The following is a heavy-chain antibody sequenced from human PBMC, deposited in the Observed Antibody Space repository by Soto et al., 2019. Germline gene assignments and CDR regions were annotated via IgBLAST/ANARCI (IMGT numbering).Heavy chain of an antibody. D-gene: IGHD6-19*01. J-gene: IGHJ4*02. V-gene: IGHV3-48*02. CDR3: ARETGLRSSGWSYYFDF. CDR1: GFTLSRYS. CDR2: ISGSGGTI. Sequence: EVKLVESGGGMVQPGGSLRVSCAASGFTLSRYSMHWVRQAPGKVLEWVSYISGSGGTIYYADSVKGRFTISRDNAKNSLSVQMNSLRDEDTAVYFCARETGLRSSGWSYYFDFWGQGTRVTVSS.